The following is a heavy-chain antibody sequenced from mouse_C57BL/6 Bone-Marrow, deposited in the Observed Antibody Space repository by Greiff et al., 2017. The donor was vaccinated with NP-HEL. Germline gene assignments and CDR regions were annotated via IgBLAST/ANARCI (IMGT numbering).Heavy chain of an antibody. CDR3: ASLTGKYFDV. CDR2: ISSGGSYT. J-gene: IGHJ1*03. V-gene: IGHV5-6*01. Sequence: EVKLVESGGDLVKPGGSLKLSCAASGFTFSSYGMSWVRQTPDKRLEWVATISSGGSYTYYPDSVKGRFTISRDNAKNTLYLQMSSLKSEDTAMYYCASLTGKYFDVWGTGTTVTVSS. D-gene: IGHD4-1*01. CDR1: GFTFSSYG.